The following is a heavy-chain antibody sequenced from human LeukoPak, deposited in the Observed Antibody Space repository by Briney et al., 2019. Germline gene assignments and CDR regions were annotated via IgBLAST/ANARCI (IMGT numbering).Heavy chain of an antibody. CDR1: GFTFSSYA. D-gene: IGHD2-21*02. V-gene: IGHV3-30-3*01. CDR3: ARSQGTLTSPFDS. CDR2: ISYDGSNK. J-gene: IGHJ4*01. Sequence: GGSLRLSCAASGFTFSSYAMHWVRQAPGKGLEWVAVISYDGSNKYYADSVKGRFTISRDNSKNTLYLQMNSLRAEDTAVYYCARSQGTLTSPFDSWGHGTLVTVSS.